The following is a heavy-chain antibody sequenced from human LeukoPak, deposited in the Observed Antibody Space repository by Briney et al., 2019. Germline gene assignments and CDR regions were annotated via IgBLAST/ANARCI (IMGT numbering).Heavy chain of an antibody. Sequence: GRSLRLSCAASGFTFSSYAMHWVRQAPGKGLEWVGRIKSKTDGGTTDYAAPVKGRFTISRDDSKNTLYLQMNSLKTEDTAVYYRSPFSWNYAFYHWGQGTLVTGSS. CDR2: IKSKTDGGTT. D-gene: IGHD1-7*01. J-gene: IGHJ4*02. CDR1: GFTFSSYA. CDR3: SPFSWNYAFYH. V-gene: IGHV3-15*01.